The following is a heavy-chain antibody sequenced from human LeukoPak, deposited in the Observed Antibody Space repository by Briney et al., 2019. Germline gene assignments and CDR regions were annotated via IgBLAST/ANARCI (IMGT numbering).Heavy chain of an antibody. D-gene: IGHD2-2*01. J-gene: IGHJ5*02. Sequence: GGSLRLSCAASGFTFSSCSMNWVRQAPGKGLEWVSSISSSSSYIYYADSVKGRFTISRDNAKNSLYLQMNSLGAEDTAVYYCAKEGGLGYCSSTSCQRNWFDPWGQGTLVTVSS. V-gene: IGHV3-21*01. CDR3: AKEGGLGYCSSTSCQRNWFDP. CDR2: ISSSSSYI. CDR1: GFTFSSCS.